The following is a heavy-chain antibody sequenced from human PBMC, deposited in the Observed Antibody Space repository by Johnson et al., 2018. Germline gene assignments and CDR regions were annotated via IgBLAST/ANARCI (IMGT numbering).Heavy chain of an antibody. Sequence: VQLVESGGGLVQPGRSLRLPCTASGFTFGDYAISWFRQAPGMGLEWVGFIRSKAYGGPTEYAASVKGRFTIERDDSKSIAYLKMNSMKTEDTAVYYCTRDTYSGSYLYYYGYMDGWGKGTTVTVSS. CDR2: IRSKAYGGPT. CDR1: GFTFGDYA. J-gene: IGHJ6*03. CDR3: TRDTYSGSYLYYYGYMDG. V-gene: IGHV3-49*03. D-gene: IGHD1-26*01.